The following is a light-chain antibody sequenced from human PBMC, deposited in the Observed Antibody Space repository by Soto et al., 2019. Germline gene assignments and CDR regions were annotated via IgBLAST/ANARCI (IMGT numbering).Light chain of an antibody. CDR1: QDLSNY. J-gene: IGKJ5*01. CDR2: DAS. CDR3: QQYDKLLST. Sequence: IQMTQSPTFMYTSVVDRVTVTCQTSQDLSNYLNWDQQKPGKAPKLLIYDASNLETGVPSRFSGSGYGTDFTFTIISLQPEDIATYYCQQYDKLLSTFDQGTRLEIK. V-gene: IGKV1-33*01.